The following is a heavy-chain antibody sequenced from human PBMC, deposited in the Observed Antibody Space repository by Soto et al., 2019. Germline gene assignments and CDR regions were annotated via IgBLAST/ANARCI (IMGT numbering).Heavy chain of an antibody. CDR2: INSDGSST. V-gene: IGHV3-74*01. J-gene: IGHJ4*02. CDR3: ERVGSMIEFWKVIDKKFDY. CDR1: GFTFSSYW. Sequence: EVQLVESGGGLVQPGGSLRLSCAASGFTFSSYWMHWVRQAPGKGLVWVSRINSDGSSTSYADSVKGRFTISRDNAKNTLYLQMNSLRAEDTAVYYCERVGSMIEFWKVIDKKFDYWGQGTLVTVSS. D-gene: IGHD3-16*02.